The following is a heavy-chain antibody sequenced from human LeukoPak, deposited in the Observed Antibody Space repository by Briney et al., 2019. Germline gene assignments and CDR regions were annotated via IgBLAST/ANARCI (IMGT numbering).Heavy chain of an antibody. CDR2: IIPIFGTA. CDR3: ASRTGCTNGVCYDYYYYMDV. J-gene: IGHJ6*03. CDR1: GGTFSSYA. V-gene: IGHV1-69*05. Sequence: SVKVSCKASGGTFSSYAISWVRQAPGQGLEWMGRIIPIFGTANYAQKFQGRVTITTDGSTSTAYMELSSLRSEDTAVYYCASRTGCTNGVCYDYYYYMDVWGKGTTVTVSS. D-gene: IGHD2-8*01.